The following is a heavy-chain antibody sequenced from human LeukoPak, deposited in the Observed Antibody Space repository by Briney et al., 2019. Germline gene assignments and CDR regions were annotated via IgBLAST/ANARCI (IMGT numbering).Heavy chain of an antibody. Sequence: SQTLSLTCAISGDSVSRNSAAWNWIRQSPSRGLEWLGGTYYRSQWYTDYAVSVKSRITINPDTSKNQFSLQLSSVTPEDTSVYYCAGGVNYSYYYMDVWGEGTTVTISS. J-gene: IGHJ6*03. CDR1: GDSVSRNSAA. V-gene: IGHV6-1*01. CDR2: TYYRSQWYT. CDR3: AGGVNYSYYYMDV. D-gene: IGHD3-16*01.